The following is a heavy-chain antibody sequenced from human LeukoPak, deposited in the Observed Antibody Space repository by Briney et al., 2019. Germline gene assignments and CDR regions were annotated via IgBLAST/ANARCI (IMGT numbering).Heavy chain of an antibody. J-gene: IGHJ4*02. D-gene: IGHD1-26*01. V-gene: IGHV1-18*01. Sequence: ASVTVSLMPSVYTLSRHGIYWVRPAPSQGLAWMGWVSGENGNKNNAQNVQGRGTMTTDTTTNTADLERRSLRSDDAAVDYCAKDIQPELDSGSACCFDDWGQGTPVTVSS. CDR1: VYTLSRHG. CDR3: AKDIQPELDSGSACCFDD. CDR2: VSGENGNK.